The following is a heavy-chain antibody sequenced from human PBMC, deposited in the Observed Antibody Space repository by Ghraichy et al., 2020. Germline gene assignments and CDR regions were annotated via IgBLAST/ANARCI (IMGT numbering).Heavy chain of an antibody. CDR1: GCA. CDR2: INAGNGNT. V-gene: IGHV1-3*01. CDR3: ARDSAYYDFWSGSLYGMDV. J-gene: IGHJ6*02. D-gene: IGHD3-3*01. Sequence: GCAVHWVRQASGQRLEWMGWINAGNGNTKYSQKFQGRVTITRDTSASTAYMELSSLRSEDTAVYYCARDSAYYDFWSGSLYGMDVWGQGTTVTVSS.